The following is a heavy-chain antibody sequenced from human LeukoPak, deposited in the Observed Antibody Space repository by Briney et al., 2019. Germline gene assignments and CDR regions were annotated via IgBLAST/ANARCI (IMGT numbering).Heavy chain of an antibody. CDR1: GGSISSYY. J-gene: IGHJ5*02. V-gene: IGHV4-4*07. CDR3: ARDVAVVPAAVWYNWFDP. D-gene: IGHD2-2*01. Sequence: SETLSLTCTVSGGSISSYYWSWIRQPAGKGLEWIGRIYTSGSTNYNPSLKSRVTMSVDTSKNQFSLKLSSVTAAGTAVYYCARDVAVVPAAVWYNWFDPWGQGTLVTVSS. CDR2: IYTSGST.